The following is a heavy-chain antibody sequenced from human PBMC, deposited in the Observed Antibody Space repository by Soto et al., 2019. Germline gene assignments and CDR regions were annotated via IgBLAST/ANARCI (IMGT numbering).Heavy chain of an antibody. J-gene: IGHJ4*02. CDR2: ITGGGHST. Sequence: EVQLLESGGGLVQPGGSLRLSCAASGFSFSTNSMSWVRQAPGKGLEWVSTITGGGHSTYYADSVKGRLTISRDNSKNTLHMRMVSLRAEDTAIYCCAKGYCSRPTCSIFDYWGQGTLVTVSS. D-gene: IGHD2-2*01. CDR1: GFSFSTNS. V-gene: IGHV3-23*01. CDR3: AKGYCSRPTCSIFDY.